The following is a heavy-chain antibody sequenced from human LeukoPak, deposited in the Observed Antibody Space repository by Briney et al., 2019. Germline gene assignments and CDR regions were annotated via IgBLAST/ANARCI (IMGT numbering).Heavy chain of an antibody. D-gene: IGHD6-19*01. CDR1: GFTFSSYG. J-gene: IGHJ1*01. CDR2: IWYDGSNK. Sequence: GGSLRLSCAASGFTFSSYGMHWVRQAPGKGLEWVALIWYDGSNKYYAGSVKGRFTISRDNSKNTLYLQMNSLRAEDTAVYYCAKAGSSGWYEDWSFQHWGQGTLVTVSS. CDR3: AKAGSSGWYEDWSFQH. V-gene: IGHV3-33*06.